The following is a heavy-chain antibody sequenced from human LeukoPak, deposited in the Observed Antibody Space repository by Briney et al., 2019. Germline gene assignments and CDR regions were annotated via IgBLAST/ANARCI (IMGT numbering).Heavy chain of an antibody. CDR2: VNRDGSET. J-gene: IGHJ6*02. CDR3: ARNNGMDV. V-gene: IGHV3-7*03. Sequence: PGGSLRLSCAASGFTFSNFWMDWVRQVPGKRPEWVANVNRDGSETYYLDSVKGRFTISKDNAKNSLYLQMNSLRAEDTALYHCARNNGMDVWGQGTTVIVSS. CDR1: GFTFSNFW.